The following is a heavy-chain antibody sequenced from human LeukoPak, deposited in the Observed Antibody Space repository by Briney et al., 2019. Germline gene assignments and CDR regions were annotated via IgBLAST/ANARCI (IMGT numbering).Heavy chain of an antibody. CDR2: IYPGDSDT. CDR1: GYNFIGYW. V-gene: IGHV5-51*01. Sequence: GESLKISCKGSGYNFIGYWIGWVRQMPGKGLEWMGIIYPGDSDTRYGPSFQGQVTISVDKSISTAYLQWNSLKASDTAMYYCARSLPPQMVSGLGYWGQGALVTVSS. D-gene: IGHD6-13*01. CDR3: ARSLPPQMVSGLGY. J-gene: IGHJ4*02.